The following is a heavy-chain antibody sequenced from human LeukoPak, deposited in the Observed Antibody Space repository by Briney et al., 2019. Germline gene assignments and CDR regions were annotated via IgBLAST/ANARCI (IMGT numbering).Heavy chain of an antibody. CDR2: TYYRSKWYN. CDR1: GDSVSSSTSA. J-gene: IGHJ4*02. Sequence: SQTRSLTCAISGDSVSSSTSAWNWVRQSPSRGLEWLGRTYYRSKWYNDYAESVKSRIAINPDTSKNQFSLHLNSVTPEDTAVYYCVRGGHFDYWGQGTLVTVSS. D-gene: IGHD3-16*01. V-gene: IGHV6-1*01. CDR3: VRGGHFDY.